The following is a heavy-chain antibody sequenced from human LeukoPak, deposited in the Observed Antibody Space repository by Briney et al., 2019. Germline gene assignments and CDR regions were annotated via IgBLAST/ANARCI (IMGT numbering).Heavy chain of an antibody. Sequence: GGSLRLSCAASGFTFTTYGMHWVRQAPGKGLEWVAFIRYDGSNKYYADSVKGRFTISRDNSKNTLYLQMNSLRAEDTAVYYCACIWEDSSGWSFDYWGQGTLVTVSS. V-gene: IGHV3-30*02. CDR3: ACIWEDSSGWSFDY. J-gene: IGHJ4*02. D-gene: IGHD6-19*01. CDR2: IRYDGSNK. CDR1: GFTFTTYG.